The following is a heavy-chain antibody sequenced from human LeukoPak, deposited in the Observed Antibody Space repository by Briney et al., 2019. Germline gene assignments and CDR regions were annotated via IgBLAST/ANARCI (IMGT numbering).Heavy chain of an antibody. CDR1: GFTFSSYW. CDR2: IKQDGSEK. J-gene: IGHJ4*02. V-gene: IGHV3-7*01. CDR3: ARLRTVRGVISGGDY. D-gene: IGHD3-10*01. Sequence: GGSLRLSCAASGFTFSSYWISWVRQAPGKGLEWVANIKQDGSEKYYVDSVKGRFTISRDNAKNSLYLQMNSLRAEDTAVYYCARLRTVRGVISGGDYWGQGTLVSVSS.